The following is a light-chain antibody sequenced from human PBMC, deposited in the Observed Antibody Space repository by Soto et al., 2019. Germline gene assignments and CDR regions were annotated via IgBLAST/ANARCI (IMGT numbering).Light chain of an antibody. Sequence: QSALTQPASVPGSPGQSITISCTGTASDVGGYNSVSWYQHHPGTAPKLLIYDVRYRPSGVSDRFSGSQSANTASLTISGLQTDDEAAYYCCSYTTSTTYVFGTGTKVTVL. V-gene: IGLV2-14*01. CDR2: DVR. CDR3: CSYTTSTTYV. CDR1: ASDVGGYNS. J-gene: IGLJ1*01.